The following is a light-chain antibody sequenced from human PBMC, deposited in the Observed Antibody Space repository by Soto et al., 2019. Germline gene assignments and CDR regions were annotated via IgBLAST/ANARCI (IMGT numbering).Light chain of an antibody. Sequence: QSALTQPASVSGSPGQSVTISCTGTSSDVGGYDYVSWYQQHPGTAPKLMLYEVNNRPSGVSNRFSGSKSGNTASLIISGLHSEAEADYYCSAYTTTSTLIFGTGTKVTVL. CDR2: EVN. CDR3: SAYTTTSTLI. J-gene: IGLJ1*01. V-gene: IGLV2-14*01. CDR1: SSDVGGYDY.